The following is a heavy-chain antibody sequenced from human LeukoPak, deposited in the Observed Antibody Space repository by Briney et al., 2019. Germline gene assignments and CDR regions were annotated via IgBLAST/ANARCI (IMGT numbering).Heavy chain of an antibody. D-gene: IGHD6-19*01. J-gene: IGHJ4*02. V-gene: IGHV1-24*01. Sequence: ASVKVSCKVSGYTLTELSMHWVRQAPGKGLEWMGGFDPEDGETIYAQKFQSRVTMTEDTSTDTAYMELSSLRSEDTAVYYCATSIAVAGPYYFDYWGQGTLVTVSS. CDR3: ATSIAVAGPYYFDY. CDR2: FDPEDGET. CDR1: GYTLTELS.